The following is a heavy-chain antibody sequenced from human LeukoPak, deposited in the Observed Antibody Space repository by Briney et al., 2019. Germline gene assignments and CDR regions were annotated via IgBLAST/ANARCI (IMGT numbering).Heavy chain of an antibody. Sequence: GGSLRLSCAASGFTFSSYAMHWVRQAPGKGLEYVSAISSIGGSTYYANSVKGRFTISRDNSKNTLYLQMGSLRAEDMAVYYCARDPGGSSNYYYYGMDVWGQGTTVTVSS. D-gene: IGHD1-26*01. CDR1: GFTFSSYA. CDR3: ARDPGGSSNYYYYGMDV. J-gene: IGHJ6*02. CDR2: ISSIGGST. V-gene: IGHV3-64*01.